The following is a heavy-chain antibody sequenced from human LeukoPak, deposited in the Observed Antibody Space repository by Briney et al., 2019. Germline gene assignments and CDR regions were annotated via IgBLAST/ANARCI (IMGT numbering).Heavy chain of an antibody. CDR2: IYWNDDK. V-gene: IGHV2-5*01. CDR1: GFSLSTSEVG. Sequence: SGPTLVKPTQTLTLTCTFSGFSLSTSEVGVGWIRQPPGKALEWLALIYWNDDKRYSPSLKSRLTITKDTSKNQVVLTMTNIDPVDTATYYCAPWDYYYGMDVWGQGTTVTVSS. D-gene: IGHD7-27*01. CDR3: APWDYYYGMDV. J-gene: IGHJ6*02.